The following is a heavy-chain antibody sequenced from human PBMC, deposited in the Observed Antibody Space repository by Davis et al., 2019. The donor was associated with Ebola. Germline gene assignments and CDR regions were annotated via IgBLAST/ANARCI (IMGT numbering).Heavy chain of an antibody. V-gene: IGHV5-51*01. D-gene: IGHD6-13*01. CDR2: IYPGDSDT. Sequence: GESLKISCKDSGYSFSTYWIAWVRQMPGKGLEWMGIIYPGDSDTRDSPSFQGQVTISADKSISTAYLQWSSLKASDTAMYYCARVEGGSSWYYFDYWGQGTLVTVSS. CDR3: ARVEGGSSWYYFDY. CDR1: GYSFSTYW. J-gene: IGHJ4*02.